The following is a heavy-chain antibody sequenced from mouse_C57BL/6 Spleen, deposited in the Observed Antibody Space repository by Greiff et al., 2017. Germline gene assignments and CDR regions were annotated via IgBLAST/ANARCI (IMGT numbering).Heavy chain of an antibody. CDR3: ARAYYYGSSLVNAMDY. CDR2: ISSGGSYT. J-gene: IGHJ4*01. CDR1: GFTFSSYG. D-gene: IGHD1-1*01. V-gene: IGHV5-6*01. Sequence: EVMLVESGGDLVKPGGSLKLSCAASGFTFSSYGMSWVRQTPDKRLEWVATISSGGSYTYYPDSVKGRFTISRDNAKNTLYLQMSSLKSEDTAMYYCARAYYYGSSLVNAMDYWGQGTSVTVSS.